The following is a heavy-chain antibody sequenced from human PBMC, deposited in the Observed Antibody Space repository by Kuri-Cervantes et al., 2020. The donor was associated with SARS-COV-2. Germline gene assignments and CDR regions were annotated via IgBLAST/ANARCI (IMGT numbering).Heavy chain of an antibody. V-gene: IGHV3-23*01. D-gene: IGHD2-21*02. CDR3: TRAYCGGDCEFDY. CDR1: GFTFGSYV. J-gene: IGHJ4*02. CDR2: ISVSGGST. Sequence: LSLTCAASGFTFGSYVMNWVRQAPGKGLEWVSTISVSGGSTYYADSVKGRFTISRDSSENTLYLQMNSLRAEDTAVYYCTRAYCGGDCEFDYWGQGTLVTVSS.